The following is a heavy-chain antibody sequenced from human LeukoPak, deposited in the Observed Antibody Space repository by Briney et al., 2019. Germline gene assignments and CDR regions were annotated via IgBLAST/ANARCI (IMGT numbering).Heavy chain of an antibody. CDR1: GGTFSSYT. CDR2: IIPILGIA. J-gene: IGHJ4*02. V-gene: IGHV1-69*02. D-gene: IGHD3-3*01. Sequence: SVKVSCKASGGTFSSYTISWVRQAPGQGLEWMGRIIPILGIANYAQKFQGRVTITADKSTSTAYLELSSLRSEDTAVYYCARYDFWSGCYFDYWGQGTLVTVSS. CDR3: ARYDFWSGCYFDY.